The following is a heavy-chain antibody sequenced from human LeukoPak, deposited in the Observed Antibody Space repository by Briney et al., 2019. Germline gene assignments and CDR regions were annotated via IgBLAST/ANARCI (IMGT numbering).Heavy chain of an antibody. V-gene: IGHV3-30*18. CDR2: ISYDGSNK. J-gene: IGHJ4*02. CDR1: GFTFSSYG. Sequence: GGSLRLSCAASGFTFSSYGMHWVRQAPGKGLEWVAVISYDGSNKYYADSVKGRFTISRDNSKNTLYLQMNSRRAEDTAVYYCAKDRDHDYGSSVDYWGQGTLVTVSS. D-gene: IGHD4-17*01. CDR3: AKDRDHDYGSSVDY.